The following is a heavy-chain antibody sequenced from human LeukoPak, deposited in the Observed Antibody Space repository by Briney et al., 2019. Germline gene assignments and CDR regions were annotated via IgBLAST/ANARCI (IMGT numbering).Heavy chain of an antibody. CDR1: GGSFSGYY. V-gene: IGHV4-34*01. CDR3: AREGDSSSWYLDY. D-gene: IGHD6-13*01. CDR2: INHSGST. Sequence: SETLSLTCAVYGGSFSGYYWSWIRQPPGKGLEWIGEINHSGSTTYNPSLKSRVTISVDTSKNQFSLKLSSVTAADTAVYYCAREGDSSSWYLDYWGQGTLVTVSS. J-gene: IGHJ4*02.